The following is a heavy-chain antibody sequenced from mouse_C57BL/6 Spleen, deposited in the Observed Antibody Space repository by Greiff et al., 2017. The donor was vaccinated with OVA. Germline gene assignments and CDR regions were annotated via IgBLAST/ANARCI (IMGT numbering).Heavy chain of an antibody. Sequence: QVQLQQSGAELVKPGASVKISCKASGYAFSSYWMNWVKQRPGKGLEWIGQIYPGDGDTNYNGKFKGKATLTADKSSSTAYMQLSSLTSEDSAVYFCARNGGSSSYWYFDVWGTGTTVTVSS. V-gene: IGHV1-80*01. CDR2: IYPGDGDT. J-gene: IGHJ1*03. CDR1: GYAFSSYW. D-gene: IGHD1-1*01. CDR3: ARNGGSSSYWYFDV.